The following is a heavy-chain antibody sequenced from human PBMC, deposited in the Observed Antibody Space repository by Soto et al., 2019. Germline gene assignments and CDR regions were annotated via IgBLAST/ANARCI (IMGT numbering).Heavy chain of an antibody. CDR3: ARFVRSCSATTCSTRAGV. CDR2: IYSGGST. J-gene: IGHJ6*02. Sequence: QVQLQESGPGLVKPSETLSLTCTVSGGFVNSDTHSWSWIRQTPGKRLEWIGFIYSGGSTKNPSLRSRVTMSVDTSKNQFSLKLRSVIVADTAVYHCARFVRSCSATTCSTRAGVWGQGITVTVSS. D-gene: IGHD2-2*01. CDR1: GGFVNSDTHS. V-gene: IGHV4-61*01.